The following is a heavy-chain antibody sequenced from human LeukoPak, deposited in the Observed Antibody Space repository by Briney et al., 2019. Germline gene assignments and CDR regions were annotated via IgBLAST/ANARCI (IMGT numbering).Heavy chain of an antibody. V-gene: IGHV3-48*01. CDR2: ISSSSNTI. Sequence: GESLRLSCAASGFTFSSNWMTWVRQAPGKGLEWVSYISSSSNTIHYADSVKGRFTISRDNAKNSLYLQMNSLRAEDTAVYSCAKDKGIAAAPLDYMDVWGKGTTVTVSS. J-gene: IGHJ6*03. D-gene: IGHD6-13*01. CDR1: GFTFSSNW. CDR3: AKDKGIAAAPLDYMDV.